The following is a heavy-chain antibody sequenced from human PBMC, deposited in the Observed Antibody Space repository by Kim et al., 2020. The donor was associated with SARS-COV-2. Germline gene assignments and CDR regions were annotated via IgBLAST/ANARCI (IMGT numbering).Heavy chain of an antibody. CDR2: T. CDR3: TRGPYSDYFDY. Sequence: TYYNTSLKSRATISVDRSKSQFSLTLTSVTAADTAVYYCTRGPYSDYFDYWGQGTLVTVSS. V-gene: IGHV4-30-2*01. J-gene: IGHJ4*02. D-gene: IGHD4-4*01.